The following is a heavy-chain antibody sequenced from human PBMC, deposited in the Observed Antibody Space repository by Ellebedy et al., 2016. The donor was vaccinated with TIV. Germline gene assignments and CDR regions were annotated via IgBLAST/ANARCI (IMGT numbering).Heavy chain of an antibody. CDR3: ASDPAVGMPDYFDY. CDR2: ISHEATVQ. V-gene: IGHV3-30-3*01. Sequence: GESLKISXGASGFTFSDYTMHWVRQAPGKGLQWLAVISHEATVQYYTDSVKGRFTISRDNSRNTLFLQMNSLTLEDTAVYYCASDPAVGMPDYFDYWGQGTLVTVSS. D-gene: IGHD2-2*01. J-gene: IGHJ4*02. CDR1: GFTFSDYT.